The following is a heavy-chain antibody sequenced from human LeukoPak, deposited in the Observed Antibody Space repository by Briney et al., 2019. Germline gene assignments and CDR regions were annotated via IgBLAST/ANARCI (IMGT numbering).Heavy chain of an antibody. CDR1: GGSISSSSYY. J-gene: IGHJ4*02. V-gene: IGHV4-39*01. Sequence: SETLSLTCTVSGGSISSSSYYWGWIRQPPGKGLEWIGSIYYSGSTHYNPSLKSRVTISVDTSKNQFSLKLSSVTAADTAVYYCALGDYSNYFDYWGQGTLVTVSS. D-gene: IGHD4-11*01. CDR3: ALGDYSNYFDY. CDR2: IYYSGST.